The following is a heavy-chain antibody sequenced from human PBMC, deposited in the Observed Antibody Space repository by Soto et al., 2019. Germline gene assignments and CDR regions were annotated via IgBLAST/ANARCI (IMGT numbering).Heavy chain of an antibody. J-gene: IGHJ3*01. CDR1: GFTFDDYG. Sequence: EVQLVESGGGLVQPGRSLRLSCVASGFTFDDYGLHWVRQTPEKGLEWVSSITWNSGSVFYADSVKGRFTISRDNAKNSLYLQMNGLRVEDTALDYCAKDNRGYDNDAVNLWGQGTMVTVSS. D-gene: IGHD5-12*01. CDR3: AKDNRGYDNDAVNL. CDR2: ITWNSGSV. V-gene: IGHV3-9*01.